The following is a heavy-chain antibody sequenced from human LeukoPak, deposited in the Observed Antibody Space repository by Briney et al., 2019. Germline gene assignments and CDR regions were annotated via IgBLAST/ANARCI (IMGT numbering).Heavy chain of an antibody. CDR2: MNPNSGNT. J-gene: IGHJ4*02. Sequence: ASVKVSCKASGYTFTSYGISWVRQAPGQGLEWMGWMNPNSGNTGYAQKFQGRVTITRNTSISTAYMELSSLRSEDTAVYYCAIDSDYFDYWGQGTLVTVSS. CDR1: GYTFTSYG. V-gene: IGHV1-8*03. CDR3: AIDSDYFDY. D-gene: IGHD3-9*01.